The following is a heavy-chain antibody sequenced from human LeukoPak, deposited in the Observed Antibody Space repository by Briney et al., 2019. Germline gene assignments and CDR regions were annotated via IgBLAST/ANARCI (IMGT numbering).Heavy chain of an antibody. D-gene: IGHD3-10*01. Sequence: PGGSLRLSCAASGFTFNSYSMNWVRQAPGKGLEWVSSISSSSSYIYYADSVKGRFTISRDNAKNSLYLQMNSLRAEDTAVYYCARVRGHYYGSGSYSPWGQGTLVTVSS. V-gene: IGHV3-21*01. CDR1: GFTFNSYS. J-gene: IGHJ5*02. CDR2: ISSSSSYI. CDR3: ARVRGHYYGSGSYSP.